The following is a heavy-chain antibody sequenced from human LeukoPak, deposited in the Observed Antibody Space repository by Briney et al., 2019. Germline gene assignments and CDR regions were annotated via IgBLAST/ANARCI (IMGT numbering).Heavy chain of an antibody. CDR2: IYYSGST. J-gene: IGHJ4*02. Sequence: SETLSLTCTVSGGSISSYYWSWIRQPPGKGLEWIGSIYYSGSTYYNPSLKNRVTISVDTSKNQFSLKLSSVTAADTAVYYCARHSKGDGPFDYWGQGTLVTVSS. V-gene: IGHV4-59*05. CDR1: GGSISSYY. CDR3: ARHSKGDGPFDY.